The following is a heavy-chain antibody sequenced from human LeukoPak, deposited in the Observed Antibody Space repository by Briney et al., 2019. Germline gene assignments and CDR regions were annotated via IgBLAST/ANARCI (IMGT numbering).Heavy chain of an antibody. CDR2: ISYDGSHK. D-gene: IGHD3-10*01. CDR3: ASILRSSSGYYFDY. J-gene: IGHJ4*02. V-gene: IGHV3-30*03. Sequence: GGSLRLSCAASGFTFSGYGMHWVRQAPGKGLEWVAVISYDGSHKYYADSVKGRFTISRDSSKNTLYLQMNSLRAEDTAVYYCASILRSSSGYYFDYWGQGTLVTVSS. CDR1: GFTFSGYG.